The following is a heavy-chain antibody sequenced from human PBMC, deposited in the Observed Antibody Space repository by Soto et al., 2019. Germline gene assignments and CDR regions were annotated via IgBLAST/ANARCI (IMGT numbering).Heavy chain of an antibody. CDR2: ISGSEIGT. CDR3: AKYAPSAAALDY. CDR1: GFTFSSYA. Sequence: GGSLRLSCAASGFTFSSYAMSWVRQAPGRGLEWVSSISGSEIGTYYADSVKGRFTISRDNSKNTLYLQMNSLRAEDTAVYYCAKYAPSAAALDYWGQGTLVTVSS. D-gene: IGHD6-13*01. J-gene: IGHJ4*02. V-gene: IGHV3-23*01.